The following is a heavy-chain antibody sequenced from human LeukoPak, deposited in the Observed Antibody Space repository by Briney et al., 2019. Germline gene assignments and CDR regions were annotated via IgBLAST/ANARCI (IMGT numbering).Heavy chain of an antibody. CDR1: GFTFSSYG. CDR2: ISYDGSNK. D-gene: IGHD6-19*01. CDR3: AKGRRSGGWYDY. J-gene: IGHJ4*02. V-gene: IGHV3-30*18. Sequence: PGGSLRLSCAASGFTFSSYGMHWVRQAPGKGLEWGAVISYDGSNKYYADSVKGRFTISRDNSKNTLYLQMNSLRAEDTAVYYCAKGRRSGGWYDYWGQGTLVTVSS.